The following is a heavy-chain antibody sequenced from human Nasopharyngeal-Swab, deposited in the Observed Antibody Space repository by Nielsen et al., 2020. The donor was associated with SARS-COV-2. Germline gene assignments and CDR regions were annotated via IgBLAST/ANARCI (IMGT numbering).Heavy chain of an antibody. CDR2: TSYDGSKK. Sequence: GGSLRLSCAASGFTFGYYGMHWVRQAPGKGLEWVAVTSYDGSKKYYVDSVKGRLTISRDNSKNTLYLQMNSLRAEDTAVYYCARDIGHSSGWYSYYSYGMDVWGQGTTVTVSS. CDR3: ARDIGHSSGWYSYYSYGMDV. D-gene: IGHD6-19*01. CDR1: GFTFGYYG. V-gene: IGHV3-30*03. J-gene: IGHJ6*02.